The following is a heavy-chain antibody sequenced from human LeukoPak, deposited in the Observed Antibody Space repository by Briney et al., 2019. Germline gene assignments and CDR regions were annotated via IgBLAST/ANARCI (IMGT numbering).Heavy chain of an antibody. CDR2: IYYSGGNT. D-gene: IGHD2-2*01. J-gene: IGHJ4*02. Sequence: GGSLRLSCAASGFTFSNFAMSWVRQAPGKGLEWVSTIYYSGGNTYSADSVKGRFTISRDNAKNTLYLQMNSLRAEDTAVYYCAKDQGQAVVPRRFDYWGQGTLVTVSS. CDR3: AKDQGQAVVPRRFDY. CDR1: GFTFSNFA. V-gene: IGHV3-23*01.